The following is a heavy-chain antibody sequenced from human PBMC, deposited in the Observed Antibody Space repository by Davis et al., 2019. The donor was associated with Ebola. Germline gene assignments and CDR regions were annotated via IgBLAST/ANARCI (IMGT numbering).Heavy chain of an antibody. V-gene: IGHV1-18*01. CDR1: GYTFTRYG. CDR2: ISGYNGDT. Sequence: AASVKVSCKASGYTFTRYGISWLRQAPGQGLEWMGWISGYNGDTNHAQKFQGRVTMNTDTSTSTAYMELRSLRSDDTAVYYCARAAAYSGYVGSWGQGTLVTVSS. J-gene: IGHJ4*02. CDR3: ARAAAYSGYVGS. D-gene: IGHD5-12*01.